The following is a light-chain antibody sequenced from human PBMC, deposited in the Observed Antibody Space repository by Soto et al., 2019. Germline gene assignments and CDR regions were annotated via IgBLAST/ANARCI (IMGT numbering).Light chain of an antibody. CDR3: QQYTSYSIT. V-gene: IGKV1-5*01. Sequence: DIQMTQSPSTLSASVGDRVTITCRASQSFSTWLAWYQQKPGKAPNLLIYDASSLKSGVPSRFSGSGSGTEFTLTISSLQPDDFATYYCQQYTSYSITFGQGTRLEIK. J-gene: IGKJ5*01. CDR1: QSFSTW. CDR2: DAS.